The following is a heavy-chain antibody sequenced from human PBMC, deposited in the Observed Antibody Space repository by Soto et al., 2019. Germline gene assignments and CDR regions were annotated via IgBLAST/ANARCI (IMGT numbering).Heavy chain of an antibody. J-gene: IGHJ6*02. V-gene: IGHV4-34*01. Sequence: PSETLSLACAVYGGSFSGYYWSWIRQPPGKGVEWIGEINHSGSTNYNPSLKSRVTISVDTSKNQFSLKLSSVTAADTAVYYCARFKTYSSSWYRGGGTHYYYGMDVWGQGTTVTVSS. CDR3: ARFKTYSSSWYRGGGTHYYYGMDV. CDR2: INHSGST. CDR1: GGSFSGYY. D-gene: IGHD6-13*01.